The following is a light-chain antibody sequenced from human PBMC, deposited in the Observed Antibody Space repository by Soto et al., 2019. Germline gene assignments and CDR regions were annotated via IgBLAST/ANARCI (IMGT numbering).Light chain of an antibody. V-gene: IGLV2-14*01. J-gene: IGLJ1*01. Sequence: QSVLTQPASVSVSPGQSITSSCTGSGRDIGAYNYVSWYQQHPGKAPKLIIYEVENRPSGVSNRFSASKSAFTASLTISGLQAEDEADYYCSSYTTSYFYVFGPGTKVTV. CDR1: GRDIGAYNY. CDR3: SSYTTSYFYV. CDR2: EVE.